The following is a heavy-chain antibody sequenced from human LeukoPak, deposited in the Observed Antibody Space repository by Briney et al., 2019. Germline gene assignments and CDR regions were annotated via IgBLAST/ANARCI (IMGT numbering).Heavy chain of an antibody. V-gene: IGHV3-23*01. J-gene: IGHJ3*02. CDR1: GFTFSDYY. CDR2: ISGSGGST. D-gene: IGHD3-3*01. Sequence: GGSLRLSCAASGFTFSDYYMSWIRQAPGKGLEWVSAISGSGGSTYYADSVKGRFTISRDNSKNTLYLQMNSLRAEDTAVYYCAKDEASLKLRFLEWFDAFDIWGQGTMVTVSS. CDR3: AKDEASLKLRFLEWFDAFDI.